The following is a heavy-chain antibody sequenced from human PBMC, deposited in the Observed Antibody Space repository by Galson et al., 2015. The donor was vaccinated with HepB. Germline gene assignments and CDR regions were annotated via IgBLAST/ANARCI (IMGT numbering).Heavy chain of an antibody. D-gene: IGHD5-18*01. CDR2: ISWDSDTI. Sequence: SCAASGFTFDDYAMHWLRLVPGRGLEWVSGISWDSDTIHYADSVKGRFTISRDNADNSLSLQMNSLRPEDTAFYYCAKDVNPALFTLDSAIYSYFDYWGQGTLVTVSS. V-gene: IGHV3-9*01. CDR1: GFTFDDYA. J-gene: IGHJ4*02. CDR3: AKDVNPALFTLDSAIYSYFDY.